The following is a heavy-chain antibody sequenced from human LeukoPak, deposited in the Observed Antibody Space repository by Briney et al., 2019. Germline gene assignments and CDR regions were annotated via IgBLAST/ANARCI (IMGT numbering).Heavy chain of an antibody. V-gene: IGHV4-59*08. CDR1: GVSIRSCY. Sequence: ASQTLSLSCTGPGVSIRSCYWSWIRRPPGKGLEWIGSGYHTGSINYKPYLKSRVTISVDTSKNQFTMKMTPVTAADTAVYYWARLAPLQLVNRDHYNALDVWGRGATVTVSS. J-gene: IGHJ6*02. D-gene: IGHD6-13*01. CDR2: GYHTGSI. CDR3: ARLAPLQLVNRDHYNALDV.